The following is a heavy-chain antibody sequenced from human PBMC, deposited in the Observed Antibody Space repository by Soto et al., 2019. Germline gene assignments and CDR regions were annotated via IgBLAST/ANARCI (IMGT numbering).Heavy chain of an antibody. D-gene: IGHD1-26*01. CDR2: VYHTGAT. CDR1: GDPLSYGGYY. CDR3: ARDGHSSWEWLDP. V-gene: IGHV4-31*03. Sequence: QVQLQESGPGLVEPSQTLSLVCSVSGDPLSYGGYYWSWVRQSPGKALEWIGFVYHTGATSYHPALESRVTMAVRMSKNEFTLKLPSVTAADTATYYCARDGHSSWEWLDPGGQGILVTVSS. J-gene: IGHJ5*02.